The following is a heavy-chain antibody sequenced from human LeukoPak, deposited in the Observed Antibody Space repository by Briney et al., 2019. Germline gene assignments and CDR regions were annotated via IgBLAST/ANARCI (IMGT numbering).Heavy chain of an antibody. Sequence: GGSQRLSCAASGFTFSSYSMNWVRQAPGKVLEWVSSISSSSSYIYYADSVKGRFTISRDNAKNSLYLQMNSLRAEDTAVYYCARSSSSWYYFDYWGQGTLVTVSS. CDR2: ISSSSSYI. CDR3: ARSSSSWYYFDY. CDR1: GFTFSSYS. D-gene: IGHD6-13*01. J-gene: IGHJ4*02. V-gene: IGHV3-21*01.